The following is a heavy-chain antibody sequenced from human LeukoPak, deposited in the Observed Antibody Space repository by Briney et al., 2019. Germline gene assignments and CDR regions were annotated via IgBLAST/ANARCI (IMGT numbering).Heavy chain of an antibody. J-gene: IGHJ4*02. CDR1: GFTFSSYA. CDR2: ISYDGSNK. V-gene: IGHV3-30-3*01. Sequence: GGSLRLSCAASGFTFSSYAMHWVRQAPGKGLEWVAVISYDGSNKYYADSVKGRFTISRDNSKNTRYLQMNSLRAEDTAVYYCARGHYDILTGYYTHFDYWGQGTLVTVSS. CDR3: ARGHYDILTGYYTHFDY. D-gene: IGHD3-9*01.